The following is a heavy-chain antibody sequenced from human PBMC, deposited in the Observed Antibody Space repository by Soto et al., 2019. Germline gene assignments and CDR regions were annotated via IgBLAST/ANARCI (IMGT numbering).Heavy chain of an antibody. CDR3: ATKGNSFYYGMDV. V-gene: IGHV4-59*01. CDR2: IYYSGST. D-gene: IGHD1-1*01. J-gene: IGHJ6*02. Sequence: SETLSLTCTVSGGSISNYYWSWIRQPPGKGLEWIGYIYYSGSTNYNPSLKSRVTISGDTSKNQVTLNLTSVTAADTAVYYCATKGNSFYYGMDVRAQRTTVTVSS. CDR1: GGSISNYY.